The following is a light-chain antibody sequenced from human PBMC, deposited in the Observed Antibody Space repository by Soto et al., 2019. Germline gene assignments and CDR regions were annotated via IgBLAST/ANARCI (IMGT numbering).Light chain of an antibody. CDR1: ESVSSN. CDR3: QQYGSSGT. J-gene: IGKJ1*01. CDR2: GAS. V-gene: IGKV3-20*01. Sequence: EIVMTQSPATLSVSPGERATLSCRASESVSSNLAWYQQRPGQAPSLVIYGASNRATGIPDRFSGSGSGTDFTLTIRRLEPEDFAVDYCQQYGSSGTFGQGTKVDIK.